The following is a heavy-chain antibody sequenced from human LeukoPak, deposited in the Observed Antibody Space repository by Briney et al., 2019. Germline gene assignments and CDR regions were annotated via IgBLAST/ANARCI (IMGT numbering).Heavy chain of an antibody. Sequence: PSETLSLTCAVYGGSFSGYYWSWIRQPPGKGLEWIGEINHSGSTNYNPSLKSRVTISVDTSKNQFSLKLSSVTAADTAVYYCARGTTRFGNDYWGQGTLVTVSS. D-gene: IGHD3-16*01. CDR1: GGSFSGYY. V-gene: IGHV4-34*01. CDR3: ARGTTRFGNDY. CDR2: INHSGST. J-gene: IGHJ4*02.